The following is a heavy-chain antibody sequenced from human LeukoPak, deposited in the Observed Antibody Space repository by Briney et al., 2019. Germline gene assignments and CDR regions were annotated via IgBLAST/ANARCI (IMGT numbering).Heavy chain of an antibody. Sequence: SETLSLTCTVSGGSISSGGYYWSWIRQHPGKGLEWIGYIYYSGSTYYNPSLKSRVTISVDTSKSQFSLKLSSVTAADTAVYYCARGPVVVAATRSDHYFDYWGQGTLVTVSS. V-gene: IGHV4-31*03. CDR2: IYYSGST. CDR3: ARGPVVVAATRSDHYFDY. J-gene: IGHJ4*02. D-gene: IGHD2-15*01. CDR1: GGSISSGGYY.